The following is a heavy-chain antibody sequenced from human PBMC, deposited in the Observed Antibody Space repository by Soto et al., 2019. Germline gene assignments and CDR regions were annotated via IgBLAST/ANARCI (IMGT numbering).Heavy chain of an antibody. D-gene: IGHD6-19*01. CDR2: IWYDGSNK. CDR3: ARGDSSGWYRGYYFDY. J-gene: IGHJ4*02. V-gene: IGHV3-33*01. CDR1: GFTFSSYG. Sequence: QVQLVESGGGVVQPGRSLRLSCAASGFTFSSYGMHWVRQAPGKGLEWVAVIWYDGSNKYYADSVKGRFTISRDNSKNTLYLQMNSLRAEDTAVYYCARGDSSGWYRGYYFDYWGQGTLVTVS.